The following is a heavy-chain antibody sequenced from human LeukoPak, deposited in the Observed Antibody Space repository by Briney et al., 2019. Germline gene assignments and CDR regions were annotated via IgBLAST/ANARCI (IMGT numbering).Heavy chain of an antibody. D-gene: IGHD2-15*01. CDR2: IYYSGST. CDR1: GGSISSSSYY. Sequence: KPSETLSLTCTVSGGSISSSSYYWGWIRQPPGKGLEWIGSIYYSGSTYYNPSLKSRVTISVDTSKNQFSLKLSSVTAADTAVYYCARGKDTSWFDPWGPGTLVTVSS. CDR3: ARGKDTSWFDP. V-gene: IGHV4-39*01. J-gene: IGHJ5*02.